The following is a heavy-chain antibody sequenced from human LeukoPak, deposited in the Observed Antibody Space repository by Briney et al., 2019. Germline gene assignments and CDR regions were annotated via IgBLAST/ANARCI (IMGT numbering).Heavy chain of an antibody. CDR1: GGSISSSSYY. Sequence: SETLSLTCTVSGGSISSSSYYWGWIRQPPGKGLEWIGSIYYSGNTYYNPSLKSRVTISIGTSKNQFSLKLSSVTAADTAVYYCANSANYSGNSGYFDYWGQGTLVTVSS. CDR2: IYYSGNT. D-gene: IGHD4-23*01. J-gene: IGHJ4*02. V-gene: IGHV4-39*01. CDR3: ANSANYSGNSGYFDY.